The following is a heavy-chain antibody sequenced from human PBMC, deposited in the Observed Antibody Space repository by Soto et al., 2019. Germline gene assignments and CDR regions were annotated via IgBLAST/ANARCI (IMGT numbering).Heavy chain of an antibody. J-gene: IGHJ4*02. D-gene: IGHD2-15*01. V-gene: IGHV4-39*01. CDR1: GGSISSSTYY. Sequence: QLQLQESGPGLVKPSETLSLTCTVSGGSISSSTYYWGWIRQSPRRGLEWIGSHYYSGTTYYNPSLKSRVIVSVDTSKNQFSLRLKSVTAADTAVYYCAAISIIVLAPTHFFDFWGQGKLVSVSS. CDR2: HYYSGTT. CDR3: AAISIIVLAPTHFFDF.